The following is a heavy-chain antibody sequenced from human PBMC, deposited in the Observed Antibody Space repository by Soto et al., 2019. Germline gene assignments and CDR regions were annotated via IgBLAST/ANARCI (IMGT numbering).Heavy chain of an antibody. CDR3: ARGKVTIFGAANYYYYYGMDV. Sequence: QVQLVQSGAEVKKPGSSVKVSCKASGGTFSSYAISWVRQAPGQGLEWMGGIIPIFGTANYAQKFQGRVTITADKSTSTAYMELRSLRSEDTAVYYCARGKVTIFGAANYYYYYGMDVWGQGTTVTVSS. CDR2: IIPIFGTA. CDR1: GGTFSSYA. D-gene: IGHD3-3*01. V-gene: IGHV1-69*06. J-gene: IGHJ6*02.